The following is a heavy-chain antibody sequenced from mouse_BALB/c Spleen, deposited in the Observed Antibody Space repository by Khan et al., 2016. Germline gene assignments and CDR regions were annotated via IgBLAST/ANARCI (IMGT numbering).Heavy chain of an antibody. CDR2: INPSTGYT. D-gene: IGHD2-4*01. CDR1: GYTFTSYW. J-gene: IGHJ3*01. V-gene: IGHV1-7*01. CDR3: AREDDYDGGAY. Sequence: QVQLQQSGAELAKPGASVKMSCKASGYTFTSYWMHWVKQRPGQGLEWIGYINPSTGYTEYNQKFKDKATLTADKSSSTAYMQLSSLTSEDSAVDYCAREDDYDGGAYWGQGTLVTVSA.